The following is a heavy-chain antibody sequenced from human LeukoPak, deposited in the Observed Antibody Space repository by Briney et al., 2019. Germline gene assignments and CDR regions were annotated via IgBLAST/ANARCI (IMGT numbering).Heavy chain of an antibody. V-gene: IGHV3-21*01. D-gene: IGHD4-17*01. Sequence: PGGSPRLSCAASGFTFSSYSMNWVRQAPGKGLEWVSSISSSSSYIYYADSVKGRFTISRDNAKNSLYLQMNSLRAEDTAVYYCAREGTTVTTSFMGHNWFDPWGQGTLATVSS. CDR2: ISSSSSYI. J-gene: IGHJ5*02. CDR3: AREGTTVTTSFMGHNWFDP. CDR1: GFTFSSYS.